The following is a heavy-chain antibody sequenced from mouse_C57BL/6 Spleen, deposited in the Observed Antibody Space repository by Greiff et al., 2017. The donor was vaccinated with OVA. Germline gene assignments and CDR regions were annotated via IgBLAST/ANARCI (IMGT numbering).Heavy chain of an antibody. CDR1: GYSFTDYN. J-gene: IGHJ2*01. D-gene: IGHD2-4*01. CDR3: ARRSLYYDSLFDY. CDR2: INPNYGTT. Sequence: EVQLQQSGPELVKPGASVKISCKASGYSFTDYNMNWVKQSNGKSLEWIGVINPNYGTTSYNQKCKGKATLTGDQSSSTASMQLNSLPSEDSAVYYCARRSLYYDSLFDYWGQGTTLTVSS. V-gene: IGHV1-39*01.